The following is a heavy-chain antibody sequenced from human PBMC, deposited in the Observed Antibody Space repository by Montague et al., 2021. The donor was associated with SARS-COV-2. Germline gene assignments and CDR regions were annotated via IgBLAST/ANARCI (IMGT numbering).Heavy chain of an antibody. D-gene: IGHD2-15*01. CDR1: GGSIISSGYY. V-gene: IGHV4-39*07. J-gene: IGHJ5*01. Sequence: SETLSLTCTVSGGSIISSGYYWGWIRQPPGKGLEWIGNMYNSGSTSYNPSLKSRATISIDTSKNQFSLKLSSVTAADTAVYYCARDDIVRREDYSGFDPWGQGTPVTVSS. CDR3: ARDDIVRREDYSGFDP. CDR2: MYNSGST.